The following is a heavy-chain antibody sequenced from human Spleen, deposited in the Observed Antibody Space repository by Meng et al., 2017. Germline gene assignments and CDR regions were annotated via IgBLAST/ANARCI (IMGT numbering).Heavy chain of an antibody. J-gene: IGHJ4*02. Sequence: GGSLRLSCAASGFIFNNYAIHWVRQAPGKGLEWVAVISNDGSNKFYADSVKGRFTISRDNSKNTLYLQMNSLRAEDTAVYYCARGHLGELSDPSFDYWGQGTLVTVSS. CDR2: ISNDGSNK. CDR3: ARGHLGELSDPSFDY. V-gene: IGHV3-30*04. D-gene: IGHD3-16*02. CDR1: GFIFNNYA.